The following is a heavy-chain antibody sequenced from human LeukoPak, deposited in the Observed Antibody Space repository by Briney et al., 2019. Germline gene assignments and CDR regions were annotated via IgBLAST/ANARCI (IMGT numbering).Heavy chain of an antibody. V-gene: IGHV3-64D*06. D-gene: IGHD3-10*01. CDR3: VKDQSGSGSW. CDR2: ISNDGGST. CDR1: GFTFSTYG. Sequence: GGSLRLSCSASGFTFSTYGMHWVRQAPGKGLEYVSTISNDGGSTYYADSVKGRFTISRDNFKNTLYLQVNSLRAEDTAVYYCVKDQSGSGSWWGQGTLVTVSS. J-gene: IGHJ4*02.